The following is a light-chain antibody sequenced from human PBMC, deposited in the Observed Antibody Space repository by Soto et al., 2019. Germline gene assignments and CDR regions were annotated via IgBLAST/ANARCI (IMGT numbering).Light chain of an antibody. Sequence: QSVLTQPVSVSGSPGQSITISCTGTSSDVGSYNTVSWYQQHPGKVPKLLIYEVNNRPSGVSNRFSASKSGNTASLTISGPQAEDEADYYCSSETSSKTLLFGGGTKVTVL. CDR1: SSDVGSYNT. CDR2: EVN. V-gene: IGLV2-14*01. CDR3: SSETSSKTLL. J-gene: IGLJ3*02.